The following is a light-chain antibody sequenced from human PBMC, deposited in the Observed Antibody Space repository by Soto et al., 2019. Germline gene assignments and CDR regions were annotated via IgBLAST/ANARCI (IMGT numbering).Light chain of an antibody. J-gene: IGKJ5*01. CDR3: QQRSNWPPIT. CDR2: GAS. Sequence: EVVLTQSPATLSVSPGERATLSCRASQSVSINLAWYQQKPGQAPRLLIYGASNRAAGIPARFSGSGSGTDFTLTINSLEPEDFAVYYCQQRSNWPPITFGQGTRLEIK. V-gene: IGKV3-11*01. CDR1: QSVSIN.